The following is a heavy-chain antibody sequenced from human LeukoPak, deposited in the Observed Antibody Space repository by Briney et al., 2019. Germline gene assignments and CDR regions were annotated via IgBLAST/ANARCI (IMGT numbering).Heavy chain of an antibody. CDR3: ARGTDTAMVTNIDY. V-gene: IGHV1-18*01. D-gene: IGHD5-18*01. Sequence: ATVKVSCKASGYTFTSCGISWVRQAPGQGLEWMGWISAYNGNTKYAQKLQGRVTMTTDTSTSTAYMELRSLRSDDTAVYYCARGTDTAMVTNIDYWGQGTLVTVSS. J-gene: IGHJ4*02. CDR1: GYTFTSCG. CDR2: ISAYNGNT.